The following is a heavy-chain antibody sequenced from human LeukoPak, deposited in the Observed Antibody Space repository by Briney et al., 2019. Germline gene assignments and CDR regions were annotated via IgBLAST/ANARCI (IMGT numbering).Heavy chain of an antibody. Sequence: GGSLRLSCAASGFTLRSYAMNWVRQAPGKGLEWVSGISSSGDYTYYADSVKGRFTTSRDNSKNTLYLQMGSLRAEDTAVYYCAKAGFSGSYYGGYAFDIWGQGTMVTVSS. J-gene: IGHJ3*02. D-gene: IGHD3-10*01. CDR3: AKAGFSGSYYGGYAFDI. V-gene: IGHV3-23*01. CDR2: ISSSGDYT. CDR1: GFTLRSYA.